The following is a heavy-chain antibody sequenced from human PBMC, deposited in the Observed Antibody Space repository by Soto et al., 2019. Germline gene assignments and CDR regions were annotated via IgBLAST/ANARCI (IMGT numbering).Heavy chain of an antibody. CDR3: TRANWYSEY. CDR2: IYYKGNT. D-gene: IGHD7-27*01. CDR1: GGSISNHS. Sequence: QVQLQESGPGLVKPSETLSLTCSVSGGSISNHSWSWIRQPPGKGLEWIGYIYYKGNTNYNPSLKSGVTVSVDTARNQISLKLTTVTAADTAVYYCTRANWYSEYWGQGTLVTVSS. J-gene: IGHJ4*02. V-gene: IGHV4-59*11.